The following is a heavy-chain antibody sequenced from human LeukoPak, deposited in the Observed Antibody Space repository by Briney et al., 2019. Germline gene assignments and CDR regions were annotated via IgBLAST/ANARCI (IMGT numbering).Heavy chain of an antibody. J-gene: IGHJ6*03. CDR3: AKSVRCFENYYHMDV. D-gene: IGHD3-9*01. CDR1: GFTFSSYA. CDR2: ISVRGGNT. Sequence: GGSLRLSCAASGFTFSSYAMSWVRQAPGKGLEWVSAISVRGGNTYYADSVKGRFTISRDNSKNTLYLQMNSLRAEDTAVYYCAKSVRCFENYYHMDVWGKGTTVTVSS. V-gene: IGHV3-23*01.